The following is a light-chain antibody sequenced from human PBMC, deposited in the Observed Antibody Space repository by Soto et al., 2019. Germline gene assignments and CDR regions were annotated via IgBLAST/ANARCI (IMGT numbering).Light chain of an antibody. Sequence: EIVLTQSPLSLPVTPGEPASISCRSSRNLLHSSGYYYLHWYLQKPGQSPQLLIYLGPNRASGVPGRFSGSGSGTDFTLHISRVEAEDVGVYYCMQALQKPCTFGQGTKVDIK. V-gene: IGKV2-28*01. CDR2: LGP. CDR3: MQALQKPCT. J-gene: IGKJ1*01. CDR1: RNLLHSSGYYY.